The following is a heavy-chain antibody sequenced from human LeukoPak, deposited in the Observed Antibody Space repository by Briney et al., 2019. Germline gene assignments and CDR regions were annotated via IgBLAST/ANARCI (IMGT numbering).Heavy chain of an antibody. CDR3: ARNLRPGSSYGYYYGMDV. D-gene: IGHD3-10*01. CDR1: GFTFSSYA. CDR2: ISWNSGSI. J-gene: IGHJ6*02. V-gene: IGHV3-9*01. Sequence: GGSLRLSCAASGFTFSSYAMSWVRQAPGKGLEWVSGISWNSGSIGYADPVKGRFTISRDNAKNSLYLQMNSLRAEDTAVYYCARNLRPGSSYGYYYGMDVWGQGTTVTVSS.